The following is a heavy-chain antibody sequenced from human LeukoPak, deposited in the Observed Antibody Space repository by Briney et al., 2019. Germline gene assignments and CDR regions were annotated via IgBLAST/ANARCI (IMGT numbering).Heavy chain of an antibody. Sequence: PGGSLRFSCAASGFIFSNNWMSWVRQAPGKGLEWVANIKGDGSETYYVDSVKGRFTISRDNTRNSLYLQMNSLRADDTATYYCTRDDFSGSYCDWGHGTLVTVSS. V-gene: IGHV3-7*01. CDR1: GFIFSNNW. CDR3: TRDDFSGSYCD. J-gene: IGHJ4*01. CDR2: IKGDGSET. D-gene: IGHD1-26*01.